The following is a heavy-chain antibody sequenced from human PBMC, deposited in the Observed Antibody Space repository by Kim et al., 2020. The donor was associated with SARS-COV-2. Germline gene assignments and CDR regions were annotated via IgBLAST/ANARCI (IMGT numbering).Heavy chain of an antibody. D-gene: IGHD6-13*01. Sequence: GGSLRLSCTASGFPFSDYYMTWIRQTPGKGLEWVSYISTSGFSIHYADSVTGRFTISRDNDKKSLYLQMSSLRAEDTAVYYCARPSARSWYLDWGRGTL. CDR1: GFPFSDYY. V-gene: IGHV3-11*01. CDR2: ISTSGFSI. J-gene: IGHJ4*02. CDR3: ARPSARSWYLD.